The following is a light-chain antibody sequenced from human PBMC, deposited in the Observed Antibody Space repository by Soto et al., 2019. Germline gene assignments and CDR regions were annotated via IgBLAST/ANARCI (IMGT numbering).Light chain of an antibody. CDR1: QSVSSSY. Sequence: IVLKQSPCTLSLSQGERATLSCRASQSVSSSYLAWYQQKPGQAPRLLIYGASSRATGIPDRFSGSGSGTDFTLTISRLEPEDFAVYYCQQYGSSTVFGGVTKVDIK. V-gene: IGKV3-20*01. CDR3: QQYGSSTV. J-gene: IGKJ4*01. CDR2: GAS.